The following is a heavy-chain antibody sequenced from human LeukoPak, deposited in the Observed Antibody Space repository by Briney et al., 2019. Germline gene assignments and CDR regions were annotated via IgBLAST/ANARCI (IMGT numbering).Heavy chain of an antibody. CDR1: GYTFTSYG. J-gene: IGHJ3*02. V-gene: IGHV1-18*01. CDR3: ARGIVVVPAASDAFDI. D-gene: IGHD2-2*01. Sequence: ASVKVSCKASGYTFTSYGISWVRQAPGQGLEWMGWISAYNGNTNYAQKLQGRVTMTTDTSTSTAYMELRSLRSDDTAVYYCARGIVVVPAASDAFDIWGQGTMVTVSS. CDR2: ISAYNGNT.